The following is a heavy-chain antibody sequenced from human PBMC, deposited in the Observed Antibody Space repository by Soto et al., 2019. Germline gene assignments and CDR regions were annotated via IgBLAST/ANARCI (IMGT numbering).Heavy chain of an antibody. CDR2: MNPNSGNT. V-gene: IGHV1-8*01. J-gene: IGHJ5*02. D-gene: IGHD2-15*01. CDR3: AREGHYCSGDSCKYINWFDP. Sequence: GASVKVSCKASGYTFTSYDINWVRQATGQGLEWMGWMNPNSGNTGYAQKFQGRVIMTRDTSISTAYMELSSLTSEDTAVYYCAREGHYCSGDSCKYINWFDPWGRGTLVTVSS. CDR1: GYTFTSYD.